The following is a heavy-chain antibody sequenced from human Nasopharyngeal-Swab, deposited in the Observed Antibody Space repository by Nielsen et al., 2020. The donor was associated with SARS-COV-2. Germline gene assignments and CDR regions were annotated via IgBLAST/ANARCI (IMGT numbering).Heavy chain of an antibody. Sequence: RQAPGKGLEWIGEINHSGSTNYNPSLKSRVTISVDTSKNQFSLKLSSVTAADTAVYYCARIEDCNSTSCYDYFDYWGQGTLVTVSS. CDR2: INHSGST. CDR3: ARIEDCNSTSCYDYFDY. D-gene: IGHD2-2*01. V-gene: IGHV4-34*01. J-gene: IGHJ4*02.